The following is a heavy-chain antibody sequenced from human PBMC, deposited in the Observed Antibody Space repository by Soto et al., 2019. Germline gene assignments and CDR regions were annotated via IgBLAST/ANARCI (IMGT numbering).Heavy chain of an antibody. CDR1: GYSFTEYA. D-gene: IGHD6-19*01. CDR3: ARGAVSGKFDF. CDR2: IRVGNGNT. J-gene: IGHJ4*02. V-gene: IGHV1-3*01. Sequence: VQSGAAVTKPGASVTLSCRASGYSFTEYAIHWVRQAPGQRREWMGWIRVGNGNTNYLQKFQDRVTITRDTSAATVYMEVTSLRSEYTAIYYCARGAVSGKFDFWGQGTQVTVSS.